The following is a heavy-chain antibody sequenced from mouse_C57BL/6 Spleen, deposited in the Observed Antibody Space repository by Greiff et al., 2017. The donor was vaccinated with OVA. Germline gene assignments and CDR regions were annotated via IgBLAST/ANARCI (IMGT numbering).Heavy chain of an antibody. CDR1: GYTFTSYT. CDR2: INPSSGYT. V-gene: IGHV1-4*01. D-gene: IGHD2-5*01. J-gene: IGHJ1*03. CDR3: AIDYSNYFWYFDV. Sequence: VQRVESGAELARPGASVKMSCKASGYTFTSYTMHWVKQRPGQGLEWIGYINPSSGYTKYNQKFKDKATLTADKSSSTAYMQLSSLTSEDSAVYYCAIDYSNYFWYFDVWGTGTTGTVSS.